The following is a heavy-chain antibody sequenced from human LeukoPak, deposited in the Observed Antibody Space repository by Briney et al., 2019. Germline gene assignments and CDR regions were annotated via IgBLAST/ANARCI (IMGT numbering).Heavy chain of an antibody. D-gene: IGHD3-22*01. Sequence: GGSLRLSCAASGFTFSSYGMHWVRQAPGKGLEWVAVISYDGSNKYYADSVKGRFTISRDNSKNTLYLQMNSLRAEDTAAYYCAKDLGSSGYYVDYWGQGTLVAVSS. CDR3: AKDLGSSGYYVDY. V-gene: IGHV3-30*18. CDR1: GFTFSSYG. CDR2: ISYDGSNK. J-gene: IGHJ4*02.